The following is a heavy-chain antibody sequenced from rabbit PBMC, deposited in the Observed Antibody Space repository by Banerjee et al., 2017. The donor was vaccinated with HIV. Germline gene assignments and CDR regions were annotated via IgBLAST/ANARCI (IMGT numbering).Heavy chain of an antibody. Sequence: QSLEESGGGLVKPGASLTLTCTASGFDFSSNAMCWVRQAPGKGLEWIACIYTGSAGSTYYASWAKGRFTISKTSSTTVTLQMTSLTAADTATYFCARGYNYDDSGNWDGFDPWGQGTLVTVS. CDR3: ARGYNYDDSGNWDGFDP. V-gene: IGHV1S40*01. D-gene: IGHD2-1*01. CDR1: GFDFSSNA. J-gene: IGHJ2*01. CDR2: IYTGSAGST.